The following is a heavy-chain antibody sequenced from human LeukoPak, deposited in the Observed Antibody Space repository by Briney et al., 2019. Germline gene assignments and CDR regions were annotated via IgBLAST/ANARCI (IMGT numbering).Heavy chain of an antibody. CDR3: AKSTTMVTPYYFDY. V-gene: IGHV3-23*01. Sequence: GGSLRLSCAASGFTFSSYAMSWVRQAPGKGLEWVSALGGSGRSIYYADSVKGRFTISRDNSKNTLYLQMNSLRAEDTAVYYCAKSTTMVTPYYFDYWGQGNLVTVSS. CDR2: LGGSGRSI. CDR1: GFTFSSYA. J-gene: IGHJ4*02. D-gene: IGHD4/OR15-4a*01.